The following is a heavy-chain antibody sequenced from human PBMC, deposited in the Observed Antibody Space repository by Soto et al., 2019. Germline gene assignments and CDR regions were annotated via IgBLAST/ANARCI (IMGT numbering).Heavy chain of an antibody. Sequence: GGSLRLSCSASGFTFSATGMNWVSQAPGKGPEWVSSISSGSEYIFYGDSVQGRLTISRDNAKNSVYLQLNNLRAEDTAVYYCAKYGAPGSVLEVLGLGTTVTVSS. V-gene: IGHV3-21*01. CDR3: AKYGAPGSVLEV. CDR1: GFTFSATG. D-gene: IGHD2-15*01. J-gene: IGHJ6*02. CDR2: ISSGSEYI.